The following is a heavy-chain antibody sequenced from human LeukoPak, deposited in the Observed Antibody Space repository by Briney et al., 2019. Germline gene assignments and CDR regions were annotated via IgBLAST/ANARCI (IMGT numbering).Heavy chain of an antibody. D-gene: IGHD5-18*01. CDR1: GLTFSSYA. CDR2: ISGSGGST. V-gene: IGHV3-23*01. J-gene: IGHJ4*02. Sequence: GGSLRLSCAASGLTFSSYAMSWVRQAPGKGLEWVSAISGSGGSTYYADSVKGRFTISRDNSKNTLCLQMNSLRAEDTAVYYCARLGAMVPDYWGQGTLVTVSS. CDR3: ARLGAMVPDY.